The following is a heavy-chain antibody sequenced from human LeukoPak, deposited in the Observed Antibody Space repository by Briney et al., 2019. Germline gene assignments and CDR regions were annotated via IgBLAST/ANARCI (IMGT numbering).Heavy chain of an antibody. D-gene: IGHD3-22*01. J-gene: IGHJ4*02. CDR1: GFTFSSYS. Sequence: PGGSLRLSCAASGFTFSSYSMNWVRQAPGKGLEWVSSISSSSSYIYYADSVKGRFTISRDNAKNSLYLQMNSLRAEDTAVYYCARRTYFYYYDSSGYFGYWGQGTLVTVSS. CDR2: ISSSSSYI. V-gene: IGHV3-21*01. CDR3: ARRTYFYYYDSSGYFGY.